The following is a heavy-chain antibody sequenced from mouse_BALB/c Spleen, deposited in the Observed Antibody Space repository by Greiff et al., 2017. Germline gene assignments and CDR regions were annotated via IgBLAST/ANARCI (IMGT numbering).Heavy chain of an antibody. J-gene: IGHJ4*01. CDR1: GFTFSSYA. CDR3: AREGGAAMDY. V-gene: IGHV5-6-5*01. Sequence: DVKLVESGGGLVKPGGSLKLSCAASGFTFSSYAMSWVRQTPEKRLGWVASISSGGSTYYPDSVKGRFTISRDNARNILYLQMSSLRSEDTAMYYCAREGGAAMDYWGQGTSVTVSS. D-gene: IGHD1-1*02. CDR2: ISSGGST.